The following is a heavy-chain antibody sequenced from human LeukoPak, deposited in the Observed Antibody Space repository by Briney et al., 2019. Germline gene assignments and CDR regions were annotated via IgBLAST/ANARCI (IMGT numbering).Heavy chain of an antibody. J-gene: IGHJ4*02. CDR3: ARDPRYTMIVVEPLDY. D-gene: IGHD3-22*01. CDR1: GYTFTSYG. CDR2: ISAYNGNT. V-gene: IGHV1-18*01. Sequence: GASVKVSCKASGYTFTSYGISWVRQAPGQGLEWMGWISAYNGNTIYAQKLQGRVTMTTDTSTSTAYMELRSLRSDDTAVYYCARDPRYTMIVVEPLDYWGQGTLVTVSS.